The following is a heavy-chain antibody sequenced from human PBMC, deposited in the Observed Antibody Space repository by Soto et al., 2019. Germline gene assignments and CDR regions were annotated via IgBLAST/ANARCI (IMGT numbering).Heavy chain of an antibody. CDR1: GGSVSSGSYY. CDR2: IYYSGST. V-gene: IGHV4-61*01. CDR3: ARDGSGDYDYGMDV. Sequence: ASETLSLTCTVSGGSVSSGSYYWSWIRQPPGKGLEWIGYIYYSGSTNYNPSLKSRVTISVDTSKNQFSLKLSSVTAADTAVYYCARDGSGDYDYGMDVWGQGTTVTVSS. J-gene: IGHJ6*02. D-gene: IGHD4-17*01.